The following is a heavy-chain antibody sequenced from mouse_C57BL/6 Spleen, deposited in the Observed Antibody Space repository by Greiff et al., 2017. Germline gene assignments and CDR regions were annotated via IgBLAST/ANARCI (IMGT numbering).Heavy chain of an antibody. Sequence: EVKVVESGGDLVKPGGSLKLSCAASGFTFSSYGMSWVRQTPDKRLEWVATISSGGSYTYYPDSVKGRFTISRDNAKTTLYLQMSSLTSEDTAMDYCARRGDYEMFAYWGQGTLVTVSA. D-gene: IGHD2-4*01. CDR3: ARRGDYEMFAY. CDR2: ISSGGSYT. V-gene: IGHV5-6*02. J-gene: IGHJ3*01. CDR1: GFTFSSYG.